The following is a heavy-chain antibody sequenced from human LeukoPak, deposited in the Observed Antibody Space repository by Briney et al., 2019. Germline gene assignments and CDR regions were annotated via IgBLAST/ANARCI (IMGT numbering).Heavy chain of an antibody. CDR2: IRGSGGGT. CDR1: GFIFSNYA. CDR3: ARDPNGDYIGAFDM. V-gene: IGHV3-23*01. Sequence: GGSLRLSCAASGFIFSNYALMWLRQSPGKGLEWVSAIRGSGGGTFYADSVKGRFTISRDNSKNTLCLQMNGLGAEDTAVYYCARDPNGDYIGAFDMWGRGTLVTVSS. J-gene: IGHJ3*02. D-gene: IGHD4-17*01.